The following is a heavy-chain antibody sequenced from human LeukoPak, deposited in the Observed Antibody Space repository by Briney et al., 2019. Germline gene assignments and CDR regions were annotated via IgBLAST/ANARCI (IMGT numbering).Heavy chain of an antibody. Sequence: GSLRLSCAASGFTFSSYAMSWIRQPPGKGLEWIGEINHSGSTNYNPSLKSRVTISVDTSKNQFSLKLSSVTAADTAVYYCARIRWYSGSYFNWFDPWGQGTLVTVSS. CDR1: GFTFSSYA. D-gene: IGHD1-26*01. CDR2: INHSGST. CDR3: ARIRWYSGSYFNWFDP. V-gene: IGHV4-34*01. J-gene: IGHJ5*02.